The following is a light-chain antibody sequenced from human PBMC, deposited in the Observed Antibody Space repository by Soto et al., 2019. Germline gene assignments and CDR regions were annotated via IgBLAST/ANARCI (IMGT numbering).Light chain of an antibody. V-gene: IGKV1-5*03. CDR3: QQYNRYFKS. J-gene: IGKJ1*01. Sequence: IQLTQSPSTLSESVGERFTITCRASQSISSWLAWYQQKPGQAPRLLIQRASRVERGVPSRFSGSGSDTEFTLTISSLQPDDFATYYCQQYNRYFKSFGQGTKVDIK. CDR2: RAS. CDR1: QSISSW.